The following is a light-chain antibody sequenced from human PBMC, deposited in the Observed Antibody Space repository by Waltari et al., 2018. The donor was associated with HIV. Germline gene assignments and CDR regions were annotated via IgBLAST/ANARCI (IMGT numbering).Light chain of an antibody. J-gene: IGLJ2*01. CDR3: QVWESSSDHVV. V-gene: IGLV3-21*02. Sequence: SYVLTQSPSVSVALGQTASIACGGNNIGSQSAHWYQQKPCNARALVIYDERDRRSGIPERFSGSNSGHTAALGIGRVEAGDEADYYCQVWESSSDHVVIGGGTKLTV. CDR1: NIGSQS. CDR2: DER.